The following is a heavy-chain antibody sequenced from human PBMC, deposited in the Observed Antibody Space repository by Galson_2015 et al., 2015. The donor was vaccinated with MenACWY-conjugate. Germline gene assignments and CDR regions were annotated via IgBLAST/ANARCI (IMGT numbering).Heavy chain of an antibody. V-gene: IGHV4-59*08. J-gene: IGHJ4*02. CDR1: GDSIGSYY. CDR3: ARSRYGDS. CDR2: IYYTGST. Sequence: ETLSLTCTVSGDSIGSYYWSWIRQPPGKGLEWIGYIYYTGSTNYNPSLKSRVTISVDTSKNQFSLKLSSVTAADTAVYYCARSRYGDSWGQGILVTVSS. D-gene: IGHD4-17*01.